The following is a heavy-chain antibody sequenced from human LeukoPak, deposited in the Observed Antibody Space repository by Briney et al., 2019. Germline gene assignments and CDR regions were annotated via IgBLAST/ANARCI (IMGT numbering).Heavy chain of an antibody. CDR1: GFTFSSYA. CDR3: ARVWFGELYFDY. J-gene: IGHJ4*02. CDR2: ISSSTGST. Sequence: PGGSLRLSCAASGFTFSSYAMSWVRQAPGKGLGWVSTISSSTGSTYYADSVKGRFTITRDNAKNSLYLQMNSLRAEDTAVYYCARVWFGELYFDYWGQGTLVTVSS. V-gene: IGHV3-23*01. D-gene: IGHD3-10*01.